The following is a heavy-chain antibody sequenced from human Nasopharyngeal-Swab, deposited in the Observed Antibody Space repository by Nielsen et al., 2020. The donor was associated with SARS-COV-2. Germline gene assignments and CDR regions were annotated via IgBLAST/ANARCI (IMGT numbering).Heavy chain of an antibody. J-gene: IGHJ6*02. V-gene: IGHV1-24*01. Sequence: WVRQAPGQGLEWMGGFDPEDGETIYAQKFQGRVTMTEDTSTDTAYMELSSLRSEDTAVYYCARERRYGSGSYYYYYGMDVWGQGTTVTVSS. D-gene: IGHD3-10*01. CDR2: FDPEDGET. CDR3: ARERRYGSGSYYYYYGMDV.